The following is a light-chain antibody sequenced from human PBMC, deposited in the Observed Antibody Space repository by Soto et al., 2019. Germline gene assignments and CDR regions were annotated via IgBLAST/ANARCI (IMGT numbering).Light chain of an antibody. V-gene: IGLV1-40*01. J-gene: IGLJ3*02. CDR2: TNN. CDR1: SSNIGAGYG. CDR3: QSYDSSLSGWV. Sequence: QSVLTQPPSVSGAPGQRVTISCTGSSSNIGAGYGVHWYQQLPGTAPKLLIYTNNNRPSGVPDRFSGSKSGTSASLANTGLLAEDEADYYCQSYDSSLSGWVFGGGTKLTVL.